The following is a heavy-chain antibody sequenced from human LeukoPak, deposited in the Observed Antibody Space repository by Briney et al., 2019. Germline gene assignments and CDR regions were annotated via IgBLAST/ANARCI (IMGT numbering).Heavy chain of an antibody. CDR2: IIPIFGTA. CDR1: GGTFSSYA. D-gene: IGHD6-13*01. V-gene: IGHV1-69*05. Sequence: ASVKVSCKASGGTFSSYAISWVRQAPGQGLEWMGGIIPIFGTANYAQKFQGRVTITTDESTSTAYMELSSLRSEDTAVYYCARGVGIAAAGTLPFDYWGQGTLVTVSS. CDR3: ARGVGIAAAGTLPFDY. J-gene: IGHJ4*02.